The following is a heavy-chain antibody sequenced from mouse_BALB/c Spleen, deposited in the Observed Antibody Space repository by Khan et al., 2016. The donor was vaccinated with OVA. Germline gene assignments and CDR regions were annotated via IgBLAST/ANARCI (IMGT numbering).Heavy chain of an antibody. V-gene: IGHV5-17*02. CDR2: ISSGSATI. CDR3: ARSLITSLYFGV. Sequence: EVELVESGGGLVQPGGSRKISCAASGFTFSNFGMHWVRQAPEKGLEWVAYISSGSATIYYADKVKGKVTISRDNSKNTLFLELPSLRSEDSAIYFLARSLITSLYFGVWGARTTGTV. J-gene: IGHJ1*01. CDR1: GFTFSNFG. D-gene: IGHD2-4*01.